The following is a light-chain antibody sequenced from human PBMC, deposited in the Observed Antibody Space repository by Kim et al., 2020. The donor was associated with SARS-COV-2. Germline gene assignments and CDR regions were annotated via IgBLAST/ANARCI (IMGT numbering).Light chain of an antibody. CDR1: SLRSYY. Sequence: SSELTQDPAVSVALGQTVRITCQGDSLRSYYASWYQQKPGQAPVLVIYGKNNRPSGIPDRFSGSSSGNTASLTITGAQAEDEADYYCNSRDSSGNRVVFG. CDR2: GKN. V-gene: IGLV3-19*01. CDR3: NSRDSSGNRVV. J-gene: IGLJ2*01.